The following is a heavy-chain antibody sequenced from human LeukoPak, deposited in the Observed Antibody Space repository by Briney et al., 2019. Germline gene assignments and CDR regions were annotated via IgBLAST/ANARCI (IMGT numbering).Heavy chain of an antibody. CDR1: GYTFTSYG. J-gene: IGHJ4*02. Sequence: GASVKVSCKASGYTFTSYGISWVRQAPGQGLEWMGWISAYNGNTNYAQKFQGRVTMTRDTSISTAYMELSRLRSDDTAVYYCARRGLYYSQTGGGDYWGQGTLVTVSS. D-gene: IGHD3-10*01. CDR3: ARRGLYYSQTGGGDY. CDR2: ISAYNGNT. V-gene: IGHV1-18*01.